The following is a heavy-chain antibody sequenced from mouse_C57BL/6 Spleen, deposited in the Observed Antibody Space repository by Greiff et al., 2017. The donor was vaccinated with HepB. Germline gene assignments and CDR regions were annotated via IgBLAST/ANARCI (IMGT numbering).Heavy chain of an antibody. V-gene: IGHV1-52*01. CDR2: IDPSDSET. CDR3: ARTGSSYFAMDY. CDR1: GYTFTSYW. J-gene: IGHJ4*01. D-gene: IGHD1-1*01. Sequence: QVQLQQPGAELVRPGSSVNLSCKASGYTFTSYWMHWVKQRPIQGLEWIGNIDPSDSETHYNQKFKDKATLTVDKSSSTAYMQLSSLTSEDSAVYYCARTGSSYFAMDYWGQGTSVTVSS.